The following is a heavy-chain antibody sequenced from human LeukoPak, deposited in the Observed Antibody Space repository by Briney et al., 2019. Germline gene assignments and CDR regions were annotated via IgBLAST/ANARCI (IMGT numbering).Heavy chain of an antibody. CDR2: IRQDGSDK. CDR3: ATGRSCTTCYLPDY. V-gene: IGHV3-7*01. J-gene: IGHJ4*02. Sequence: GGSLRLSCAASGFMFTNFWMNWVRQAPGKGLEWVANIRQDGSDKYYVDSVKGRFTISRDNAKNALYLQMNSLRAEDTAVYHCATGRSCTTCYLPDYWGQGTLVTVSS. CDR1: GFMFTNFW. D-gene: IGHD2-2*01.